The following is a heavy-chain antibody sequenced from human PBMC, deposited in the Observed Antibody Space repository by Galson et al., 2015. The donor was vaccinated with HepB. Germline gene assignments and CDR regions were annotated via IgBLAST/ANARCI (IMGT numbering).Heavy chain of an antibody. CDR1: GFTFSSYV. Sequence: SLRLSCAASGFTFSSYVMYWVRQAPGKGLEWVALISYDGGNKYYADSVKGRFTISRDNSKNTLYLLMNSLRADDTAVYHCARGKEQWLLQTPLYYWGQGTLVTVSS. J-gene: IGHJ4*02. CDR3: ARGKEQWLLQTPLYY. CDR2: ISYDGGNK. V-gene: IGHV3-30-3*01. D-gene: IGHD6-19*01.